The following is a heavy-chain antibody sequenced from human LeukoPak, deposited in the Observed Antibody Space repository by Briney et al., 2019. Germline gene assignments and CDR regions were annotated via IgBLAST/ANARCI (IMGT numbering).Heavy chain of an antibody. CDR2: ISGSGGST. CDR3: AKHFYGDYQISYFDY. J-gene: IGHJ4*02. Sequence: GGSLRLSCAASGFTFSDYFMSWVRQAPGKGLEWVSAISGSGGSTYYADSVKGRFTISRDNSKNTLFLQMNSLRAEDTAVYYCAKHFYGDYQISYFDYWGQGTLVTVSS. D-gene: IGHD4-17*01. CDR1: GFTFSDYF. V-gene: IGHV3-23*01.